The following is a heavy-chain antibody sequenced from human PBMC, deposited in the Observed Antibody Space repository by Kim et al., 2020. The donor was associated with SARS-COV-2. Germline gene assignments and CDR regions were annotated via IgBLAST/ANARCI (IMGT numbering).Heavy chain of an antibody. CDR2: IYYTGST. CDR3: ARDPLINMILVAQGSYYGMDV. D-gene: IGHD3-22*01. CDR1: GGSISSSSYY. Sequence: SETLSLTCTVSGGSISSSSYYWGWIRQPPGKGLEWIGSIYYTGSTYYNPSLKSRVTISVDTSKNRFSLKLSSVTAADTAVYYCARDPLINMILVAQGSYYGMDVWGQGTTVTVSS. J-gene: IGHJ6*02. V-gene: IGHV4-39*02.